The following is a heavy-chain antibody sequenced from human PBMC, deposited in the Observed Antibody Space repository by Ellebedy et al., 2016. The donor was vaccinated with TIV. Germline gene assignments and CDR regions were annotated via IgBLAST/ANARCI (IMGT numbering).Heavy chain of an antibody. CDR1: GGSFSGYY. D-gene: IGHD2-15*01. Sequence: MPSETLSLTCAVYGGSFSGYYWSWIRQPPGKGLEWIGEINHSGSTNYNPSLKSRVTISVDTSKNQFSLKLSSVTAADTAVYYCARHSSPVGAMNGDYWGQGTLVTVSS. CDR3: ARHSSPVGAMNGDY. J-gene: IGHJ4*02. CDR2: INHSGST. V-gene: IGHV4-34*01.